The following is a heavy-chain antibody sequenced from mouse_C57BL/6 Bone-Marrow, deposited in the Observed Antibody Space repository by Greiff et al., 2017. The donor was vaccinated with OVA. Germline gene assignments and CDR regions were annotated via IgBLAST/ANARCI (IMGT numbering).Heavy chain of an antibody. CDR3: AKAEGYDGGGAMDY. V-gene: IGHV1-81*01. D-gene: IGHD2-2*01. CDR1: GYTFTSYG. CDR2: IYPRSGNT. J-gene: IGHJ4*01. Sequence: VQLQQSGAELARPGASVKLSCKASGYTFTSYGISWVKQRTGQGLEWIGEIYPRSGNTYYNEKFKGKATLTADKSSSTAYMELRSLTSEDSAVYFCAKAEGYDGGGAMDYWGQGTSVTVSS.